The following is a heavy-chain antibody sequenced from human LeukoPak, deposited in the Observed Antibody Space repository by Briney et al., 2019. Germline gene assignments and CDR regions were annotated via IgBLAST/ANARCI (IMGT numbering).Heavy chain of an antibody. CDR2: IYGGDAA. V-gene: IGHV3-66*01. CDR1: GINVSSNY. D-gene: IGHD1-26*01. Sequence: GGSLRLSCAASGINVSSNYKTWIRQAPGKGLEWVSLIYGGDAAYYAESVRGRFMTSTDNSKTRLSIQTKSLRVADTPVSQRVTTTGQQFLPYDYWGPGTPVTVSS. J-gene: IGHJ4*02. CDR3: VTTTGQQFLPYDY.